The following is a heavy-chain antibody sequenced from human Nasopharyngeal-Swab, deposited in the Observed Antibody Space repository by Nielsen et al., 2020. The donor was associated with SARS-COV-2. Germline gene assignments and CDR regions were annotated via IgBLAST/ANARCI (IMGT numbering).Heavy chain of an antibody. Sequence: SETLSLTCTVSGGSISSYYWSWIQQPPGKGLEWIGYIYYSGSTNYNPSLKSRVTISVDTSKNQFSLKLSSVTAADTAVYYCARAYSSSWYDYWGQGTLVTVSS. CDR3: ARAYSSSWYDY. CDR2: IYYSGST. J-gene: IGHJ4*02. V-gene: IGHV4-59*12. D-gene: IGHD6-13*01. CDR1: GGSISSYY.